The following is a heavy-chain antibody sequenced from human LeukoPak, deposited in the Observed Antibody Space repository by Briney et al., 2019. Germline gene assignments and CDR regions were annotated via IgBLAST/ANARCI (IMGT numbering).Heavy chain of an antibody. D-gene: IGHD1-7*01. CDR3: AKSRTLNWNYDAFDT. CDR1: GFTFSSYE. Sequence: GGSLRLSCAASGFTFSSYEMNWVRQAPGKGLEWVSYISSSGSTIYYADSVKGRFTISRDNAESSLYLQMNSLRAEDTAVYYCAKSRTLNWNYDAFDTWGQGTMVTVSS. CDR2: ISSSGSTI. V-gene: IGHV3-48*03. J-gene: IGHJ3*02.